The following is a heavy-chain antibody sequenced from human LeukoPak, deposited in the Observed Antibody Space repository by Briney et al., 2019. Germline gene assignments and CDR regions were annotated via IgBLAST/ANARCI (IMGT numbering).Heavy chain of an antibody. D-gene: IGHD3-22*01. V-gene: IGHV4-39*07. CDR3: ARGPYSYDSSGAFDI. Sequence: SETLSLTCTVSGGSISTSNYYWGWIRQPPGKGLEWIGNIFYSGSTYYSPSLKSRVTISLDTSRNQFSLKLSSVTAADTAVYFCARGPYSYDSSGAFDIWGQGTMVTVSS. J-gene: IGHJ3*02. CDR2: IFYSGST. CDR1: GGSISTSNYY.